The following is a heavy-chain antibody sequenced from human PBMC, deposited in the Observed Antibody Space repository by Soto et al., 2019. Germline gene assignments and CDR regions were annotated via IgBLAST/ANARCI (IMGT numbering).Heavy chain of an antibody. D-gene: IGHD3-3*01. CDR2: ISAYNGNT. CDR1: GYTFTSYG. Sequence: ASVKVSCKASGYTFTSYGISWVRQAPGQGLEWMGWISAYNGNTNYAQKLQGRVTMTTDTSTSTAYMELRSLRSDDTAVYYCAREGQAYDFWSGYSRPYNWFDTWGQGTLVTVSS. J-gene: IGHJ5*02. V-gene: IGHV1-18*04. CDR3: AREGQAYDFWSGYSRPYNWFDT.